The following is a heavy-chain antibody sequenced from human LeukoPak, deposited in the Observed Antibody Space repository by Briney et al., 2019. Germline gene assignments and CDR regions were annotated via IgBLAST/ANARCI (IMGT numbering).Heavy chain of an antibody. J-gene: IGHJ4*02. V-gene: IGHV5-51*01. Sequence: GESLKISCKGSGYSFTSYWIGWVRQMPGKGLEWMGIIYPGDSDTRYSPSFQGQVTISADKSISTAYLQWSSLKASDTAVYYCARRGSCTSTSCYEYFDYWGQGTLVTVSS. D-gene: IGHD2-2*01. CDR1: GYSFTSYW. CDR3: ARRGSCTSTSCYEYFDY. CDR2: IYPGDSDT.